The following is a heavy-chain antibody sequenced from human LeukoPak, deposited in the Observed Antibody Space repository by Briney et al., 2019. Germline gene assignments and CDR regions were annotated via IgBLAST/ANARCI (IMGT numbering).Heavy chain of an antibody. D-gene: IGHD6-13*01. CDR3: ARRMVGPYSSSWAFDY. J-gene: IGHJ4*02. Sequence: PSETLSLTCTVSSVSISSCYWSWIRQPPGKGLEWIGYIYYSGSTNYNPSLKSRVTISVDTSKNQFSLKLSSVTAADTAVYYCARRMVGPYSSSWAFDYWGQGSLVTVSS. V-gene: IGHV4-59*08. CDR1: SVSISSCY. CDR2: IYYSGST.